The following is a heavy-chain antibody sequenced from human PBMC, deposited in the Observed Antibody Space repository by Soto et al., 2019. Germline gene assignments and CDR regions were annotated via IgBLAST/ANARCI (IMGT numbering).Heavy chain of an antibody. CDR3: ARGAEELADALEI. D-gene: IGHD1-26*01. CDR2: IFHGGSP. V-gene: IGHV4-30-2*01. Sequence: QLQLQESGSGLVKPSQTLSLTCAVSGGSLSSGTYSWSWIRQPPGKGLEWIGYIFHGGSPYYNPSLQSRISISVDRAKNQFSLKLRSVTAADTAVYYCARGAEELADALEIWGQGTMVTVSS. CDR1: GGSLSSGTYS. J-gene: IGHJ3*02.